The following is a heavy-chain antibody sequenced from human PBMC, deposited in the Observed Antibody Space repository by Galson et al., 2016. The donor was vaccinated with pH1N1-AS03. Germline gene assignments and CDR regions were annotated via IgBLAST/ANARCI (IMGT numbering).Heavy chain of an antibody. CDR2: ISDNGSNT. CDR3: IKEGNRLQSRRSDAFDI. V-gene: IGHV3-64D*06. Sequence: SLRLSCAASGFTFSRYWMSWVRQAPGKGLEYVSGISDNGSNTYYPDPVTARFTISRDKSKNTVYLQMSSLRTDDTAVYYCIKEGNRLQSRRSDAFDIWGRGTMVTVSS. J-gene: IGHJ3*02. D-gene: IGHD5-18*01. CDR1: GFTFSRYW.